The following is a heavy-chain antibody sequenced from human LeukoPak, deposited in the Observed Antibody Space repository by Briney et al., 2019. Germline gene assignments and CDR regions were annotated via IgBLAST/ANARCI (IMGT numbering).Heavy chain of an antibody. CDR2: INHSGST. CDR1: GGSFGGYY. J-gene: IGHJ4*02. V-gene: IGHV4-34*01. Sequence: SETLSPTCAVYGGSFGGYYWSWIRQPTGKGLELIGEINHSGSTNYNPSLKSRVTISVDTSKNQFSLRLSSVTAADTAVYYCARHYSNPDYVRVSDYWGPGTLVTVSS. CDR3: ARHYSNPDYVRVSDY. D-gene: IGHD4-17*01.